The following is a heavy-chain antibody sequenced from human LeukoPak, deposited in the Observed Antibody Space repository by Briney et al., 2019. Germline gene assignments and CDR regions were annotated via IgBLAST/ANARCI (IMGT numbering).Heavy chain of an antibody. J-gene: IGHJ6*02. CDR1: GGTFSSYA. CDR2: IIPIFGIA. V-gene: IGHV1-69*04. D-gene: IGHD3-3*01. Sequence: SVNVSCNASGGTFSSYAISWVRQAPGQGLEWMGRIIPIFGIANYAQKFQGRVTITADKSTSTAYTELSSLRSEDTAVYYCARGTTSEIFGVVLSYYYYGMDVWGQGTTVTVSS. CDR3: ARGTTSEIFGVVLSYYYYGMDV.